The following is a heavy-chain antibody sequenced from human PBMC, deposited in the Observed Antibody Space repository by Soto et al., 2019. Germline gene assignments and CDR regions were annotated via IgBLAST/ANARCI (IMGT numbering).Heavy chain of an antibody. Sequence: QVQLVQSGAEVEKPGASVKISCKASGCSFTSQYVHWVRQAPGQGLEWMGIINPNGGSTTYAQKFRGRAGLYGDTPKQKVSMGLGSRPLGDTAGYFCAGGQGLRPGGGGTEPLDIWGQGTMVTVAS. J-gene: IGHJ3*02. CDR1: GCSFTSQY. V-gene: IGHV1-46*01. CDR3: AGGQGLRPGGGGTEPLDI. CDR2: INPNGGST. D-gene: IGHD3-16*01.